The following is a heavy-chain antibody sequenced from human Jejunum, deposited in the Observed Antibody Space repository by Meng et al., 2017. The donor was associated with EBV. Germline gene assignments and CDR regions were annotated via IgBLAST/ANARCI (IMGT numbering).Heavy chain of an antibody. CDR3: AREETGTFNFDY. D-gene: IGHD2/OR15-2a*01. Sequence: QVQLVQSGAEVKEPXASVKVSCKTSGYTFTNYLTHWVRQAPGQGLEWMGIINPTGTYTEYTRQFQGRVTMTTDRSTNTVYMELNSLRSEDTAVYYCAREETGTFNFDYWGQGTLVTVSS. V-gene: IGHV1-46*01. CDR2: INPTGTYT. J-gene: IGHJ4*01. CDR1: GYTFTNYL.